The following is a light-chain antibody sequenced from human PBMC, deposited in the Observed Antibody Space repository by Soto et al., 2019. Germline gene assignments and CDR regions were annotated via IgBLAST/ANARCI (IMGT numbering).Light chain of an antibody. V-gene: IGKV1-9*01. J-gene: IGKJ3*01. CDR2: GAS. Sequence: QLTQSPSSLSASVGDRVTITCRASLDVSRYLAWYQQKAGKAPKLLIYGASTLQSGVPSRFSGFGSGTEFTLTISSLQPEDFATYHCQQLQRTPFTFGPGTTVDV. CDR1: LDVSRY. CDR3: QQLQRTPFT.